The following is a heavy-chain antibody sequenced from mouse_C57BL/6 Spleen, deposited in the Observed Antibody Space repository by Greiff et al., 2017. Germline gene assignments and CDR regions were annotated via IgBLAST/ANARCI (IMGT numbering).Heavy chain of an antibody. Sequence: VQLKESGPELVKPGASVKISCKASGYSFTDYNMNWVKQSNGKSLEWIGVINPNYGTTSYNQKFKGKATLTVDQSSSTAYMQLNSLTSEDSAVYYCARSTYCGNSYAMDYWGQGTSVTVSS. D-gene: IGHD2-10*01. V-gene: IGHV1-39*01. CDR3: ARSTYCGNSYAMDY. CDR2: INPNYGTT. J-gene: IGHJ4*01. CDR1: GYSFTDYN.